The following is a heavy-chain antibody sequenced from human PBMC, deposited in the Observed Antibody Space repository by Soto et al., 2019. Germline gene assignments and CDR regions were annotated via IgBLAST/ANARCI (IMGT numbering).Heavy chain of an antibody. J-gene: IGHJ5*02. CDR2: IIPIFGTA. D-gene: IGHD4-17*01. V-gene: IGHV1-69*13. CDR3: ASHLDSSDYLSWFDT. CDR1: GGTFSSYA. Sequence: SVKVSCKASGGTFSSYAISWVRQAPGQGLEWMGGIIPIFGTANYAQKFQGRVTITADESTSTAYMELSSLRSEDTAVYYCASHLDSSDYLSWFDTCDKGTMVTVSS.